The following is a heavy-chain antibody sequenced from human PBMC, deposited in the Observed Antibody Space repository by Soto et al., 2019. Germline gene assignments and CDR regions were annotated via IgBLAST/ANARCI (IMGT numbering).Heavy chain of an antibody. CDR3: ARKEGNYYDSSGAPDYFDY. J-gene: IGHJ4*02. CDR1: GGPFRGYY. Sequence: QVQLQQWGAGVLKPSETLSLTCAVYGGPFRGYYWSWIRQPPGKGLEWIGEISLGGRTNYNPALMSRVTVSVDTSKNQFSLNLTSVTASDTALYYCARKEGNYYDSSGAPDYFDYWGQGALVTVSS. CDR2: ISLGGRT. D-gene: IGHD3-22*01. V-gene: IGHV4-34*01.